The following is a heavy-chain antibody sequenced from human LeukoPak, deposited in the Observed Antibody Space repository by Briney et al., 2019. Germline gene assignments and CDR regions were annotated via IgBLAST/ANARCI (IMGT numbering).Heavy chain of an antibody. V-gene: IGHV4-34*01. Sequence: SETLSLTCAVYGGSFSGYYWSWIRQPPGKGLEWIGEINHSGSTNYNPSLKSRVAISVDTSKNQFSLELSSVTAADTAVYYCARFPTNNAFDIWGQGTMVTVSS. J-gene: IGHJ3*02. CDR1: GGSFSGYY. CDR3: ARFPTNNAFDI. CDR2: INHSGST.